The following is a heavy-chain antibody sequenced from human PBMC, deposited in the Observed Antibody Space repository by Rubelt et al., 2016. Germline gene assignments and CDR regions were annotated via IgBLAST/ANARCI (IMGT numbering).Heavy chain of an antibody. J-gene: IGHJ4*02. Sequence: LVQSGAEVKKPGSSVKVSCKASGGTFSSYAISWVRQAPGQGLEWMGWISAYNGNTNYAQKLQGRVTMTTDTSTSTAYMELRSLRSEDTAVYYCARGDIVVVVAASNPLDYWGQGTLVTVSS. V-gene: IGHV1-18*01. CDR1: GGTFSSYA. CDR2: ISAYNGNT. D-gene: IGHD2-15*01. CDR3: ARGDIVVVVAASNPLDY.